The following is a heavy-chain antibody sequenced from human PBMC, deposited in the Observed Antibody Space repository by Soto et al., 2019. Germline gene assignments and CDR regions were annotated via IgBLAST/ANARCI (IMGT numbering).Heavy chain of an antibody. CDR2: ISSSSSTI. CDR3: ARDTSSSWYDY. CDR1: GFTFSSYS. V-gene: IGHV3-48*01. D-gene: IGHD6-13*01. J-gene: IGHJ4*02. Sequence: GGSLRLSCAASGFTFSSYSMNWVRQAPGKGLEWVSYISSSSSTIYYADSVKGRFTISRDNAKNSLYLQMNSLRAEDTAVYYCARDTSSSWYDYWGQGTLVTVSS.